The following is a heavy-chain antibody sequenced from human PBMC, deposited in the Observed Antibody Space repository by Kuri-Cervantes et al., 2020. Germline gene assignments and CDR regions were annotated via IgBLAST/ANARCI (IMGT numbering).Heavy chain of an antibody. Sequence: SETLSLTCTVSGGSINSGDYYWSWIRQPPGKGLEWIGYIYYSGSTNYNPSLKSRVTISVDTSKNQFSLKLSSVTAADTAVYYCARGSYYGSGSYFDLDYWGQGTLVTVSS. D-gene: IGHD3-10*01. CDR2: IYYSGST. CDR1: GGSINSGDYY. J-gene: IGHJ4*02. V-gene: IGHV4-61*08. CDR3: ARGSYYGSGSYFDLDY.